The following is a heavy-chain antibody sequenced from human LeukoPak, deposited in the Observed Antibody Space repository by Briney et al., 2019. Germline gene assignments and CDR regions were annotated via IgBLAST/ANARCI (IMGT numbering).Heavy chain of an antibody. CDR1: DYTFTHFG. J-gene: IGHJ4*02. CDR3: AKGYYYDSSGYLDY. CDR2: ISGYNANT. V-gene: IGHV1-18*01. D-gene: IGHD3-22*01. Sequence: ASVKVSCKASDYTFTHFGFHWARQAPGQGPEWMGWISGYNANTDYAHKFQGRVTLTTDRSTSTASMELRSLRSDDTAVYYCAKGYYYDSSGYLDYWGQGTLVTVSS.